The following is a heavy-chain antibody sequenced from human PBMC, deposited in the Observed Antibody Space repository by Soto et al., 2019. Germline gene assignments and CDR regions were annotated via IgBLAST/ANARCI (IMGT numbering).Heavy chain of an antibody. V-gene: IGHV1-18*01. CDR2: ISPYNGNT. D-gene: IGHD6-13*01. Sequence: ASVKVSCKAAGYICPSYGFIWVRQAPGQGLEWMGWISPYNGNTDYAQKLQGRVSMTTDTSTNTAYMELRSLRSDDTAVYYCARDTEYSSSRRGYFDYWGQGTLVTSPQ. CDR3: ARDTEYSSSRRGYFDY. J-gene: IGHJ4*02. CDR1: GYICPSYG.